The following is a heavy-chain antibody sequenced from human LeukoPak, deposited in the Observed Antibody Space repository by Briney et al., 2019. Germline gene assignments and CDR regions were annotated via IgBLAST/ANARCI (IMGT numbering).Heavy chain of an antibody. V-gene: IGHV3-53*04. CDR1: KHTVSSNY. CDR2: IYSGGST. CDR3: ATIGGDYVSVDN. J-gene: IGHJ4*02. D-gene: IGHD4-17*01. Sequence: TGGSLRLSCAASKHTVSSNYMSWVRQAPGKGLGWVSVIYSGGSTYYADSVKGRFTISRHNSKNTLYLQMNSLRGEDTAVYYCATIGGDYVSVDNWGQGTLVTVTS.